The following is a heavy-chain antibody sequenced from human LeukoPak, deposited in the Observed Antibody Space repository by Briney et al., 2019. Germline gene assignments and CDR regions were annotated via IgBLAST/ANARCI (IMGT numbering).Heavy chain of an antibody. J-gene: IGHJ4*02. CDR3: AKVPSTPVDY. CDR1: GFTFSIYG. D-gene: IGHD4-17*01. V-gene: IGHV3-30*02. CDR2: IRYDGSNK. Sequence: QPGGSLRLSSAASGFTFSIYGMHWVRQAPGKGLEWVAFIRYDGSNKYYADSVKGRFTISRDNSKNTLYLQMNSLRAEDTAVYYCAKVPSTPVDYWGQGTLVTVSS.